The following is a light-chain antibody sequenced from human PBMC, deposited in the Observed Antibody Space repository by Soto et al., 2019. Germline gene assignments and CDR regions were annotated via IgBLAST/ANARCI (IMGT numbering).Light chain of an antibody. V-gene: IGKV1-5*01. Sequence: DIQMTQSPSTLSASVGHRVTITCRASQSISSWLAWYQQKPGKAPKLLIYDASSLESGVPSRFSGSGSGTEFTLTISSLQPDDFATYYCQQYNSYWTFGQGTKVEIK. CDR1: QSISSW. CDR2: DAS. J-gene: IGKJ1*01. CDR3: QQYNSYWT.